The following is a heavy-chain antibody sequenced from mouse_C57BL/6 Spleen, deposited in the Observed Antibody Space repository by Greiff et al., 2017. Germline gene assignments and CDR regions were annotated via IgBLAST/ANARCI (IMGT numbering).Heavy chain of an antibody. D-gene: IGHD2-3*01. J-gene: IGHJ1*03. CDR2: IHPNSGST. Sequence: QVQLQQSGAELVKPGASVKLSCKASGYTFTSYWMHWVKQRPGQGLEWIGMIHPNSGSTNYNEKFKSKATLTVDKSSSTAYMQLSSLTSEDSAVYYCARGDDGYFDWYFDVWGTGTTVTVSS. CDR3: ARGDDGYFDWYFDV. V-gene: IGHV1-64*01. CDR1: GYTFTSYW.